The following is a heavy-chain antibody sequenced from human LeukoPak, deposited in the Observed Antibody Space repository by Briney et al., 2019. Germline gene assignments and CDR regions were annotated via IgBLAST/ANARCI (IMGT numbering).Heavy chain of an antibody. CDR3: AKDMQDLLWFGESLGAFDY. CDR2: ISGDGKDT. V-gene: IGHV3-43*02. D-gene: IGHD3-10*01. J-gene: IGHJ4*02. CDR1: GFTFDDYA. Sequence: GGSLRLSCAASGFTFDDYAMHWVRQAPGRGLEWDSLISGDGKDTYYADSLKGRFTISRYNSKNSLFLQMNSLRTEDTALYYCAKDMQDLLWFGESLGAFDYWGQGTLVTVSS.